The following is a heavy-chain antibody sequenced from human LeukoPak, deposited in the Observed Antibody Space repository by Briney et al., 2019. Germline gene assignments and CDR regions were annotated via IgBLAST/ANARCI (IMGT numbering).Heavy chain of an antibody. Sequence: SETLSLTCAVYGGSFSGYYWSWIRQPPGKGLEWIGEINHSGSTNYNPSFKSRVTISADTSKNQFSLKLSSVTAADTAVYYCARADCSSTSCYGRLIDYWGQGTLVTVSS. J-gene: IGHJ4*02. D-gene: IGHD2-2*01. CDR2: INHSGST. CDR1: GGSFSGYY. CDR3: ARADCSSTSCYGRLIDY. V-gene: IGHV4-34*01.